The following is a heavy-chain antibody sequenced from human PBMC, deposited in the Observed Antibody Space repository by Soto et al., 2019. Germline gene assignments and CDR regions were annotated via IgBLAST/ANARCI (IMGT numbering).Heavy chain of an antibody. J-gene: IGHJ3*02. Sequence: GGSLRLSCAASGFTFSSYAMHWVRQAPGKGLEWVAVISYDGSNKYYADSVKGRFTISRDNSKNTPYLQMNSLRAEDTAVYYCARADAFDIWGQGTMVTVSS. CDR2: ISYDGSNK. CDR1: GFTFSSYA. CDR3: ARADAFDI. V-gene: IGHV3-30-3*01.